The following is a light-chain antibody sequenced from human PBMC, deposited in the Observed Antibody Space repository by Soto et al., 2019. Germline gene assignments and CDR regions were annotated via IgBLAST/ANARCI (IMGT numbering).Light chain of an antibody. V-gene: IGLV2-14*01. Sequence: QSVLTQPASVSGSPGQSITISCTGPSSDVGGYNYVSWYQQHPGKAPKLMIYEVSNRPSGVSNRFSGSKSGNTASLTISGLQAEDEADYYCSSYTSSFSYVFGTGTKVTVL. CDR3: SSYTSSFSYV. J-gene: IGLJ1*01. CDR1: SSDVGGYNY. CDR2: EVS.